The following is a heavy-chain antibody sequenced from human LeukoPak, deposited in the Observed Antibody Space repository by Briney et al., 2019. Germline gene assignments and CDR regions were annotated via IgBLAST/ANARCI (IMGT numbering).Heavy chain of an antibody. D-gene: IGHD3-22*01. J-gene: IGHJ4*02. V-gene: IGHV4-39*01. CDR3: ARRDDSSGYHKIFDY. CDR2: IYYGENT. CDR1: GGSISSGPYY. Sequence: PSQTLSLTCTVSGGSISSGPYYWGWIRQPPGKGLEWIGNIYYGENTYYNPSLTSRVTISIDTSKNQFYLKLSSLTAADTAVYYCARRDDSSGYHKIFDYWGQGTLVTVSS.